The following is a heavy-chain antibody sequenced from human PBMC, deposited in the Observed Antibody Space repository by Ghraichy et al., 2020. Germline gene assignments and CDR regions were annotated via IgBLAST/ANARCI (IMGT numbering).Heavy chain of an antibody. CDR2: IYHGGTS. J-gene: IGHJ5*02. V-gene: IGHV4-39*07. Sequence: TLSLTCSVTGGSIRITNYYWGWIRQSPGKGLEWIGSIYHGGTSYYNPSLKSRVTISVDATNNQFSLNLTSVTAADTAMYYCAREWFGEVSYNWFDPWGQGTLVTVSS. D-gene: IGHD3-10*01. CDR1: GGSIRITNYY. CDR3: AREWFGEVSYNWFDP.